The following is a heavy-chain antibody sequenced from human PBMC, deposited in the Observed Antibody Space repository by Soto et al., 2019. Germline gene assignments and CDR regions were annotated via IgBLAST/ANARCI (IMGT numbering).Heavy chain of an antibody. CDR3: ARDGFYAGSGRYSYGYSPPRYYAMDV. V-gene: IGHV1-69*05. D-gene: IGHD5-18*01. CDR1: GGTFSSYA. CDR2: IIPIFGTA. Sequence: SVKVCCKASGGTFSSYAISWVRQAPGRGLEWMGGIIPIFGTANYAQKFQGRVTITRDTSASTAYMEMSSLRSEDTAMYYCARDGFYAGSGRYSYGYSPPRYYAMDVWGQGTTVTVSS. J-gene: IGHJ6*01.